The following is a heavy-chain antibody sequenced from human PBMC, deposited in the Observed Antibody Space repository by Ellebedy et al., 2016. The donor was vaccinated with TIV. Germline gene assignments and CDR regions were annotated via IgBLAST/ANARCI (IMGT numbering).Heavy chain of an antibody. V-gene: IGHV4-59*13. CDR2: IFYSGGT. Sequence: SETLSLXCTVSGASIRTYYWSWVRQPPGKGLEWIGYIFYSGGTNYNPSLKSRVTMSIDTSKNQVSLHLTSVTAANTAVYYCARGLQSGMGYWGQGTLVTVSS. J-gene: IGHJ4*02. CDR1: GASIRTYY. CDR3: ARGLQSGMGY. D-gene: IGHD3-10*01.